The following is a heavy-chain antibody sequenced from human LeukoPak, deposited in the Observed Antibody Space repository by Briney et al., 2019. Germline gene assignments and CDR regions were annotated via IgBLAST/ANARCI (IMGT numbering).Heavy chain of an antibody. CDR1: GGSISRSSYY. D-gene: IGHD6-6*01. V-gene: IGHV4-39*01. CDR2: IYYSGST. Sequence: PSETLSLTCTVSGGSISRSSYYWGWIRQPPGKGLEWIGSIYYSGSTYYNPSLKSRVTISVDTSKNQFSLKVSSVTAADTAVYYCAREKYSPGAVDYWGQGSLVTVSS. J-gene: IGHJ4*02. CDR3: AREKYSPGAVDY.